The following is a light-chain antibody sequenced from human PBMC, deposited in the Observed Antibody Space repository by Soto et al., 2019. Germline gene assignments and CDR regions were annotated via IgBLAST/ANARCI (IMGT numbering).Light chain of an antibody. CDR2: GTS. V-gene: IGKV3-15*01. Sequence: ETVLTQSPATLSASPGERATLSCRASQSVSNNLAWYLQKPGQAPRLLIYGTSTRATGIPARFSGSGSGTEFTLTIGSLQSEDLAVYYCQQYDNWPLTFGPGTKVDIK. CDR3: QQYDNWPLT. J-gene: IGKJ3*01. CDR1: QSVSNN.